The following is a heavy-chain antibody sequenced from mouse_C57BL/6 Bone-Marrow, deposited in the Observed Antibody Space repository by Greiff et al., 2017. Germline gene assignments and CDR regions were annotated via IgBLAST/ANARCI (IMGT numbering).Heavy chain of an antibody. V-gene: IGHV1-69*01. CDR3: ARGDTIIKDYFDY. D-gene: IGHD2-4*01. CDR1: GYTFTSYW. Sequence: QVQLQQPGAELVMPGASVKLSCKASGYTFTSYWMHWVKQRPGQGLEWIGEIDPSDSYTNYNQKFKGKSTLTVDKSSSTAYMQLSSLTSEDSAVYYCARGDTIIKDYFDYWGQGTTLTGSS. J-gene: IGHJ2*01. CDR2: IDPSDSYT.